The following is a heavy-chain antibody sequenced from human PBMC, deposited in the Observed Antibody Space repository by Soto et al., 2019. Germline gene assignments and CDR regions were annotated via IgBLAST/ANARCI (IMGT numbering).Heavy chain of an antibody. CDR2: INTYNGNT. Sequence: ASVTVSCKASGYTFTNYGISWVRQAPGQGLEWMGWINTYNGNTNHAQKLQGRFTLTTDTSTSTAYMELRSLRSDDTAVYYCARDAAAGLNDCWGQGTLVTVSS. D-gene: IGHD6-13*01. CDR1: GYTFTNYG. J-gene: IGHJ4*02. CDR3: ARDAAAGLNDC. V-gene: IGHV1-18*01.